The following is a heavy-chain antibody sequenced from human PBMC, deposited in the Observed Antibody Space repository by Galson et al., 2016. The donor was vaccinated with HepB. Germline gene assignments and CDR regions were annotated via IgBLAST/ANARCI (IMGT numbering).Heavy chain of an antibody. D-gene: IGHD6-13*01. CDR1: GFTFSTYW. CDR3: ARGIATPGVDY. CDR2: IQPEGSEK. V-gene: IGHV3-7*01. Sequence: SLRLSCAASGFTFSTYWINWVRQGPGKGLEWVANIQPEGSEKYYVDSVKGRFTISRDNAKNSLYLQMNSLKAEGTAVYYCARGIATPGVDYWGQGALVTVSS. J-gene: IGHJ4*02.